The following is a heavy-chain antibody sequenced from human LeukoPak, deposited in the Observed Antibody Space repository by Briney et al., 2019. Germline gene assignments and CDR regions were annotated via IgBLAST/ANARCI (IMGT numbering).Heavy chain of an antibody. J-gene: IGHJ4*02. Sequence: TGGSLRLSCAASGFIFSRYTINWVRQAPGKGLEWVSSIWSDSAEIHYADSVKGRFTISRDNAKDSLYLQMNSLRAEDSAVYYCARDFFHSDISRPFDYWGQGTLVTVSS. CDR1: GFIFSRYT. CDR3: ARDFFHSDISRPFDY. D-gene: IGHD3-3*02. CDR2: IWSDSAEI. V-gene: IGHV3-21*01.